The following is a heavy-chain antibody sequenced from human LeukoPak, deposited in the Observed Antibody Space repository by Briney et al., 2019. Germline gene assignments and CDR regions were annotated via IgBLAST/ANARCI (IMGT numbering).Heavy chain of an antibody. J-gene: IGHJ4*02. CDR1: GGSFSGYY. Sequence: SETLSLTCAVYGGSFSGYYWSWIRQPPGKGLECIGEITNSESTNYNPSLKGRVTISGDTSKNKFSLRLSSVSGADTAVYYCARGGGGWLPFDYWGKGTLVTVS. CDR3: ARGGGGWLPFDY. D-gene: IGHD5-24*01. CDR2: ITNSEST. V-gene: IGHV4-34*01.